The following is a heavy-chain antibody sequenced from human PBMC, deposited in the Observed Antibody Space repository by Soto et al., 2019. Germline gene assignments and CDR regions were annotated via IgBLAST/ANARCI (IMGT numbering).Heavy chain of an antibody. CDR3: AGSRGFGFDF. D-gene: IGHD2-15*01. Sequence: QVQLVQSGDELKKPGASVKVSCKASDYTFNSYGISWVRKAPGQGLEWMGWLSGDNGDIKYAQKFQGRVTMTTDISTSTVYVELRSLSSDDTALYFWAGSRGFGFDFWGQGTLVTVSS. CDR1: DYTFNSYG. V-gene: IGHV1-18*01. J-gene: IGHJ4*02. CDR2: LSGDNGDI.